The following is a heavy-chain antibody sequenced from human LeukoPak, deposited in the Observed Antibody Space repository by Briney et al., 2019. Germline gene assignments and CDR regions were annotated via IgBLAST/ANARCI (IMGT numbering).Heavy chain of an antibody. Sequence: SETLSLTCAVYGGSFSGYYWSWIRQPPGKGLEWIGEINHSGSTNYNPSLKSRVTISVDTSKNQFSLKLSSVTAADTAVYYCVRSYSTEAVFDYWGQGILVTVSS. D-gene: IGHD5-18*01. CDR1: GGSFSGYY. V-gene: IGHV4-34*01. J-gene: IGHJ4*02. CDR3: VRSYSTEAVFDY. CDR2: INHSGST.